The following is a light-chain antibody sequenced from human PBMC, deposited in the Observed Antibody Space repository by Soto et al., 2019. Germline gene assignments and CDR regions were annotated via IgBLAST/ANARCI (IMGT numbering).Light chain of an antibody. CDR3: DLHNSSTGA. V-gene: IGKV1-5*03. CDR2: KAS. CDR1: QTISSW. Sequence: IQLTQSPSTLSGSVGDRVTITCRASQTISSWLAWYQQKPGKAPKLLIYKASTLKSGVPSRFSGSGSGTEFTLTISSLQLDDFSAYYRDLHNSSTGAFGEG. J-gene: IGKJ1*01.